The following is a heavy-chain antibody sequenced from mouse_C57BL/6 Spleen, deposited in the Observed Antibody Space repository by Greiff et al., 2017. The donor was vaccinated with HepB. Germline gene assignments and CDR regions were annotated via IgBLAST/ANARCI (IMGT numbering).Heavy chain of an antibody. CDR2: INPGSGGT. J-gene: IGHJ3*01. CDR1: GYAFTNYL. D-gene: IGHD2-4*01. CDR3: ASSFYYDYDAGFAY. V-gene: IGHV1-54*01. Sequence: QVQLQQSGAELVRPGTSVKVSCKASGYAFTNYLIEWVKQRPGQGLEWIGVINPGSGGTNYNEKFKGKATLTADKSSSTAYMQLSSLTSEDSAVYFWASSFYYDYDAGFAYWGQGTLVTVSA.